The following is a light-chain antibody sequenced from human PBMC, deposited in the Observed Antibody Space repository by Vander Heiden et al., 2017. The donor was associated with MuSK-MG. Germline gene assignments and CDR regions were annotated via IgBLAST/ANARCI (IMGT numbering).Light chain of an antibody. J-gene: IGKJ2*01. V-gene: IGKV3-20*01. Sequence: EIVLTQSPGTLSLSPGERATLSCRASQSGSSSYLGWYQQKPGQAPRLLIYGASSRAAGIPDRFSGSGSGTDFTLTISRLEPEDFAVYYCQHEGSPPITFGQGTKVEIK. CDR2: GAS. CDR3: QHEGSPPIT. CDR1: QSGSSSY.